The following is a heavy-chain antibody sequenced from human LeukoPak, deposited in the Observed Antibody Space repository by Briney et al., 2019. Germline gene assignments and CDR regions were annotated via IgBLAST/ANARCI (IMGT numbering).Heavy chain of an antibody. CDR2: INPSGGST. Sequence: ASVKVSCKASGYTFTSYYMHWVRQAPGQGLEWMGIINPSGGSTSYAQKFQGRVTMTRDTSTSTVYMELSSLRSEDTAVYYSARDLSQGGAPKYWGQGTLVTVSS. J-gene: IGHJ4*02. CDR1: GYTFTSYY. V-gene: IGHV1-46*01. CDR3: ARDLSQGGAPKY. D-gene: IGHD3-16*01.